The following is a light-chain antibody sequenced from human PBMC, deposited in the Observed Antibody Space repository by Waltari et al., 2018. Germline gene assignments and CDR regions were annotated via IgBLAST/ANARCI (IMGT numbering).Light chain of an antibody. V-gene: IGKV1-27*01. J-gene: IGKJ4*01. CDR3: QNYNSAPLA. CDR2: AAS. Sequence: DIQMTQSPSPLSASVGDRVTIPCRASQGISNFLAWYQQKPGKIPKLLSHAASTLRSGVPSRFSGSGSGTDFTLTVSSLQPEDVATYYCQNYNSAPLAFGGGTTVEIK. CDR1: QGISNF.